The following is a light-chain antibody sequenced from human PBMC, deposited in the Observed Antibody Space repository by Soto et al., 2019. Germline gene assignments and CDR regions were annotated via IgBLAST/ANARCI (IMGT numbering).Light chain of an antibody. CDR2: DAS. CDR1: QSVRSNY. Sequence: IVLTQSPGTLSLSPGERATLSCRASQSVRSNYYAWYQQKPGQAPRFLIYDASSRATGIPDRFSGSGSGTDFTLTISRLEPEDFAVYYCQQYGSSPLTFGGGTKVEIK. J-gene: IGKJ4*01. V-gene: IGKV3-20*01. CDR3: QQYGSSPLT.